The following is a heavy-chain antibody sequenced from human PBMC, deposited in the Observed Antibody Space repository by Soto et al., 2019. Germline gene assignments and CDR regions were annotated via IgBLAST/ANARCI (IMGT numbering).Heavy chain of an antibody. J-gene: IGHJ1*01. CDR2: IYWDDDK. CDR3: AHRLARGATGLYFQH. CDR1: GLSLSTSGVA. V-gene: IGHV2-5*02. D-gene: IGHD3-9*01. Sequence: QITLKESGPTLVKPTQTLTLTCTFSGLSLSTSGVAVGWIRQPPGKALEWLALIYWDDDKRYSPSLKSRVTITKDTSKNQVVLTMTNMDPVDTATYYCAHRLARGATGLYFQHWGQGTPVTVSS.